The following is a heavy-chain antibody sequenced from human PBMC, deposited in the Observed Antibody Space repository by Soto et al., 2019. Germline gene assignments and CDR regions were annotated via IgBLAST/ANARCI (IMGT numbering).Heavy chain of an antibody. D-gene: IGHD3-10*01. CDR2: INHLETT. CDR3: ARGGRFDSFDY. V-gene: IGHV4-30-2*01. CDR1: GASITYGAYS. Sequence: SETLSLTCTVSGASITYGAYSWSWIRQTPGKGLEWIGYINHLETTFYNPSFESRLTLSIDRTKNQFSLNLKSMSAADRAVYFCARGGRFDSFDYWGQGILLTVSS. J-gene: IGHJ4*02.